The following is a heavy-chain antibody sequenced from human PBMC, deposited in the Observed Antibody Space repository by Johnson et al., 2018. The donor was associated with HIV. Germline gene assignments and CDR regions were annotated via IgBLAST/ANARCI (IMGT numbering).Heavy chain of an antibody. J-gene: IGHJ3*02. CDR2: IYSGGST. D-gene: IGHD2-15*01. CDR3: ARDHLRRSHAFDI. Sequence: VQLVESGGGVVQPGRSLRLSCAVSGFTVSSNYMSWVRQAPGKGLEWVSVIYSGGSTYYADSVKGRFTISRDNSKNTLYLQMNSLRAEDTAVYYCARDHLRRSHAFDIWGQGTMVTVSS. V-gene: IGHV3-53*01. CDR1: GFTVSSNY.